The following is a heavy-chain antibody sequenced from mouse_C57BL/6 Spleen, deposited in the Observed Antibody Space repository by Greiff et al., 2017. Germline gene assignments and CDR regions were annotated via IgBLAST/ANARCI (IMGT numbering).Heavy chain of an antibody. CDR2: IYPGDGDT. Sequence: VQLQQSGPELVKPGASVKISCKASGYAFSSYWMNWVKQRHGKGLEWIGQIYPGDGDTNYNGKFKGKATLTADKSSSTAYMQISSLTSEDSAVYFCAIRETGTGFAYWGQGTLVTVSA. J-gene: IGHJ3*01. CDR1: GYAFSSYW. CDR3: AIRETGTGFAY. D-gene: IGHD4-1*01. V-gene: IGHV1-80*01.